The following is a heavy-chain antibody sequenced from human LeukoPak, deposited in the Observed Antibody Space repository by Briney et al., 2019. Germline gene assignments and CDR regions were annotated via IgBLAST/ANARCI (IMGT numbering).Heavy chain of an antibody. J-gene: IGHJ4*02. CDR3: ARVSSIVVVTAAEYLDY. CDR2: ISSSSSTI. D-gene: IGHD2-21*02. V-gene: IGHV3-48*01. CDR1: GFTFSSYS. Sequence: GGSLRLACAASGFTFSSYSMNWVRQAPGKGLEWVSYISSSSSTIYYADSVKGRFTISRDNAKNSLYLQMNSLRAEDTAVYYCARVSSIVVVTAAEYLDYWGQGTLVTVSS.